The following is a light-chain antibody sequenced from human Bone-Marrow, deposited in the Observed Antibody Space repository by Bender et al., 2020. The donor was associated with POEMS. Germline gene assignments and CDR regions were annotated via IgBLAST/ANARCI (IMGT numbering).Light chain of an antibody. Sequence: QSGMTQPPSASGSPGQSVTISCTGTSNDVGRHNCVSWYQQHPGKGPKLLIYEVTERPSGVPGRFSASKSGTSASLAISGLQSEDEALYYCSAWDDSLSGWVFGGGTKVTVL. J-gene: IGLJ3*02. CDR3: SAWDDSLSGWV. CDR1: SNDVGRHNC. V-gene: IGLV2-8*01. CDR2: EVT.